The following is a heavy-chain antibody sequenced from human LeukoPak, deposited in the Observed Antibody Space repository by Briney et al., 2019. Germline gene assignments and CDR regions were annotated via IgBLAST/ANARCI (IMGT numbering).Heavy chain of an antibody. J-gene: IGHJ5*02. V-gene: IGHV4-39*07. CDR1: GGSISSSSYY. D-gene: IGHD6-13*01. Sequence: PSETLSLTCTVSGGSISSSSYYWGWIRQPPGKGLEWIGSIYYSGSTYYNPFLKSRVTISVDTSKNQFSLKLSSVTAADTAVYYCARGGYSSSWYWFDPWGQGTLVTVSS. CDR2: IYYSGST. CDR3: ARGGYSSSWYWFDP.